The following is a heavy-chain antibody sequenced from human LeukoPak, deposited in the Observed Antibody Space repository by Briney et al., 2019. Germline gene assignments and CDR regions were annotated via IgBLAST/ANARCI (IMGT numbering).Heavy chain of an antibody. V-gene: IGHV3-53*01. CDR1: GFNVSANY. J-gene: IGHJ4*02. CDR2: IYSGGTT. CDR3: AFSYYDILTGYSAFDY. Sequence: GGSLRLSCGASGFNVSANYMSWVRQAPGKGLEWVSVIYSGGTTYYADSVKGRFTISRHNSKNTLYLQMNNLRAEDTAIYYCAFSYYDILTGYSAFDYWGQGTLVTVSS. D-gene: IGHD3-9*01.